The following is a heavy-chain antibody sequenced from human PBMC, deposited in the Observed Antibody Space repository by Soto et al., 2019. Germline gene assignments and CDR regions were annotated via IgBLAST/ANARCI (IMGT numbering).Heavy chain of an antibody. D-gene: IGHD3-16*01. V-gene: IGHV1-58*01. CDR1: GFTFTSSA. CDR3: AADDKMGERATILEYYYYYGMAV. Sequence: QMQLVQSGPEVKKPGTSVKVSCKASGFTFTSSAVQWVRQARGQRLEWIGWIVVGSGNTNYAPKFQERVTITTDMSTSTANTELSSLRTEDTAAYYCAADDKMGERATILEYYYYYGMAVWGQGTTVTVSS. CDR2: IVVGSGNT. J-gene: IGHJ6*02.